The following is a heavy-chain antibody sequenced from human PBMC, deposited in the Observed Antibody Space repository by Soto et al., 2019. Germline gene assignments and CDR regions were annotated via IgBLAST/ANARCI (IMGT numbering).Heavy chain of an antibody. V-gene: IGHV1-18*01. D-gene: IGHD4-17*01. Sequence: QVQLVQSGAEVKKPGASVKVSCKASGYTFTSYGISWVRQSPGQGLEWMGWISAYNGNTNYAQKLQGRVTMTTDTSTSTGYMELRSLRSDDTAVYYCARAPFYGDYGYWYFDLWGRGTLVTVSS. CDR3: ARAPFYGDYGYWYFDL. CDR2: ISAYNGNT. CDR1: GYTFTSYG. J-gene: IGHJ2*01.